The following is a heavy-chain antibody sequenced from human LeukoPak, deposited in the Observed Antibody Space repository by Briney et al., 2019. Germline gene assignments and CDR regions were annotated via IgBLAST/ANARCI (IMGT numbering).Heavy chain of an antibody. CDR2: XDPSGGST. CDR3: ARDLGLRGVTNWFHP. V-gene: IGHV1-46*04. J-gene: IGHJ5*02. D-gene: IGHD3-10*01. CDR1: AYXXXXXL. Sequence: ASVKVSCKASAYXXXXXLXHXVXQAPGXXXXXXGIXDPSGGSTDYAQKLQGRVTMTRDTSTSTVYMELSSLRFEDTAVYYCARDLGLRGVTNWFHPWGQGTLVSVSS.